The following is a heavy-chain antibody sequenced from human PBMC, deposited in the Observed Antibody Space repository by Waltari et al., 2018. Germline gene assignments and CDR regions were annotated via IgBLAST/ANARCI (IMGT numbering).Heavy chain of an antibody. CDR3: ARSSRDGYSGGAFDI. V-gene: IGHV1-18*01. D-gene: IGHD5-18*01. CDR1: GYTFTSYG. CDR2: ISAYNGNT. Sequence: QVQLVQSGAEVKKPGASVKVSCKASGYTFTSYGISWVRQAPGQGLEWMGWISAYNGNTNYAQKLQGRVTMTTDTSTSTAYRELRSLRSDDTAVYYCARSSRDGYSGGAFDIWGQGTMVTVSS. J-gene: IGHJ3*02.